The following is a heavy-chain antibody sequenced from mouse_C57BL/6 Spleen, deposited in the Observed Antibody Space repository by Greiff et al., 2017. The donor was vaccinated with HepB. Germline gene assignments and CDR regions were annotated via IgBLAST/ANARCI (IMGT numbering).Heavy chain of an antibody. CDR3: ARRVVPYWYFDV. D-gene: IGHD1-1*01. CDR1: GYTFTDYN. Sequence: EVQLQQSGPELVKPGASVKMSCKASGYTFTDYNMHWVKQSHGKSLEWIGYINPNNGGTSYNQKFKGKATLTVNKSSSTAYMELSSLTSEDSAVYYCARRVVPYWYFDVWGTGTTVTVSS. J-gene: IGHJ1*03. CDR2: INPNNGGT. V-gene: IGHV1-22*01.